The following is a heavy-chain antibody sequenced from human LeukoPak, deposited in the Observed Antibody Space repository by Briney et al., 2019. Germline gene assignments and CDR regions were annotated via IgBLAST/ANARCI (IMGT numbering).Heavy chain of an antibody. D-gene: IGHD1-26*01. J-gene: IGHJ3*02. CDR1: GGSISSSNFY. CDR2: INHSGST. CDR3: ARHRWELPREDI. Sequence: SETLSLTCTVSGGSISSSNFYWGWIRQPPGKGLEWIGEINHSGSTSYNPSLKSRVTMSVDTSKNQFSLKLSSVTAADTAVYYCARHRWELPREDIWGQGTMVTVSS. V-gene: IGHV4-39*01.